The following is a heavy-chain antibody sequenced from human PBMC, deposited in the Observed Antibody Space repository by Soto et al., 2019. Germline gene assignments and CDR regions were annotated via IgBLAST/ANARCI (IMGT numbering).Heavy chain of an antibody. CDR3: ARDRGDSSGWSLGY. CDR1: GLTFSSYA. CDR2: ISGSGGST. V-gene: IGHV3-23*01. Sequence: GGSLRLSCAASGLTFSSYAMIWVRQAPGKGLEWVSAISGSGGSTYYADSVKGRFTISRDNSKNTLYLQMNSLRAEDTAVYYCARDRGDSSGWSLGYWGQGTLVTVSS. J-gene: IGHJ4*02. D-gene: IGHD6-19*01.